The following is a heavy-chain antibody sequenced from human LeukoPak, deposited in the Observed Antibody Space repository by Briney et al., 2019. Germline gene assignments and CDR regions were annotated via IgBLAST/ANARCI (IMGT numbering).Heavy chain of an antibody. Sequence: SETLSLTCSVYGGSFSGYYWSWIRQPPGKGLEWIGEINHSGSTNYHPSLKSRVTISVDTSKNQFSLKLSSVTAADTAVYYCASLLAARKGIYYYYYMDVWGKGTTVTVSS. V-gene: IGHV4-34*01. J-gene: IGHJ6*03. CDR2: INHSGST. CDR3: ASLLAARKGIYYYYYMDV. D-gene: IGHD6-6*01. CDR1: GGSFSGYY.